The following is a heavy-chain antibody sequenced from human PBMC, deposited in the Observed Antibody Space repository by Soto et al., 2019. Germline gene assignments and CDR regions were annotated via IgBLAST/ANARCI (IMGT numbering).Heavy chain of an antibody. D-gene: IGHD2-2*01. Sequence: EVQLVESGGGLVQPGGSLRLSCAASGFTFSSYRMSWVRQAPGKELEWVANIKQDGSEKYYVDSVKGRFTISRDNAKNSLYLQMNSLRAEDTAVYYCARDKTSCYSTWFCGMDVWRQGTTVTVSS. CDR1: GFTFSSYR. J-gene: IGHJ6*02. CDR3: ARDKTSCYSTWFCGMDV. V-gene: IGHV3-7*05. CDR2: IKQDGSEK.